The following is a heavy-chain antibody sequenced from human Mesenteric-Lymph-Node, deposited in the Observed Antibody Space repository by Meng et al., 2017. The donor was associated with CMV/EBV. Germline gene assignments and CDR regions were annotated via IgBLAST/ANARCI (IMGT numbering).Heavy chain of an antibody. J-gene: IGHJ4*02. CDR3: VRSGSYDY. CDR1: GFTFSSYE. V-gene: IGHV3-13*01. D-gene: IGHD1-26*01. CDR2: IGTAAGDT. Sequence: GGSLRLSCAASGFTFSSYEMNWVRQAPGKGLEWVSAIGTAAGDTYYPGSVKGRFTISRENAKNSLYLQMNSLRAGDTAVYYCVRSGSYDYWGQGTLVTVSS.